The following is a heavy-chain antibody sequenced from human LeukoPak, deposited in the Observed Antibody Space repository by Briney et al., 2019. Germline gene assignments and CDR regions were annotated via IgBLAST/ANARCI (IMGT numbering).Heavy chain of an antibody. D-gene: IGHD3-16*02. CDR3: ASHDYVWGSYRLFDY. V-gene: IGHV4-39*01. CDR2: IYYSGST. Sequence: SETLSLTCTVSGGLISISTYYWGWIRQPPGKGLEWIGSIYYSGSTYYNPSLKSRVTISVDTSKNQFSLKLSSVTAADTAVYYCASHDYVWGSYRLFDYWGQGTLVTVSS. J-gene: IGHJ4*02. CDR1: GGLISISTYY.